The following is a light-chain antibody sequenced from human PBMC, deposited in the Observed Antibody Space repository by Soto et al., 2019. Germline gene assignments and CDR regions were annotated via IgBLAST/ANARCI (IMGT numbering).Light chain of an antibody. Sequence: DIQMTQSPSSLSASVGDRVTITCRASQIISNYLNWYQQKPGKAPKLLIFAATNLQSGVPSSFSGSGSGTDFTLTISSLQPEDFATYYCQQTYSTLMYTFGQGTKLEIK. V-gene: IGKV1-39*01. CDR2: AAT. CDR1: QIISNY. J-gene: IGKJ2*01. CDR3: QQTYSTLMYT.